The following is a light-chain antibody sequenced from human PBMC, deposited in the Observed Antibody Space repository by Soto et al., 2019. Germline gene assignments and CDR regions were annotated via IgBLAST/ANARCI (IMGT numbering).Light chain of an antibody. J-gene: IGKJ3*01. CDR1: QSIDTW. V-gene: IGKV1-5*01. CDR3: QQYENFSPT. CDR2: DAS. Sequence: QMTQSPSTLSASVGDRVTITCRASQSIDTWLAWYQQKPGKAPRLLIYDASDLESELPSRFSGSGSGTEFTLTINGLQTDDIATYYCQQYENFSPTFGPGTKVAIK.